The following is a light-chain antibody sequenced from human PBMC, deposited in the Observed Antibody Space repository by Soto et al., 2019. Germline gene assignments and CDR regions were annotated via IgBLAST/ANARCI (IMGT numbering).Light chain of an antibody. V-gene: IGLV2-14*01. Sequence: QSALTQPASVSGSPGQSITMPCTGTSGDIGSYNRVSWYQQHPGKAPKLIIYEVTDRPSGVSNRFSGSKSGNTASLTISGLQAEDEAEYYCSSYTNINTRACVFGTGTKVTV. CDR2: EVT. J-gene: IGLJ1*01. CDR3: SSYTNINTRACV. CDR1: SGDIGSYNR.